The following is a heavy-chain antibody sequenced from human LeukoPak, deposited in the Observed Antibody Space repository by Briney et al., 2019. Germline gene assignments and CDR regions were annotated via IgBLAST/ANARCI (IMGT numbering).Heavy chain of an antibody. CDR3: ARVYSLGFWSGYYVG. J-gene: IGHJ4*02. D-gene: IGHD3-3*01. V-gene: IGHV3-21*01. CDR1: GFSFRSYN. CDR2: FSSVGNYI. Sequence: GGSLRLSCVASGFSFRSYNMNWVRQAPGKGLEWISSFSSVGNYIFYADSVKGRFTISRDNAKNSLYLQMNSLRAEDTAVYYCARVYSLGFWSGYYVGWGQGNLVTVSS.